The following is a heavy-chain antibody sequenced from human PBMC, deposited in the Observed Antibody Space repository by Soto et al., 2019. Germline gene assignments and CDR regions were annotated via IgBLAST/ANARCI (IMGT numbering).Heavy chain of an antibody. CDR3: AKRRGDIVEVPAAMGIAWFDP. D-gene: IGHD2-2*01. Sequence: SETLSLTCAVYGGSFSGYYWSWIRQPPGKGLEWIGEINHSGSTNYNPSLKSRVTISVDTSKNQFSLKLSSVTAADTAVYYCAKRRGDIVEVPAAMGIAWFDPWGQGTLVTVSS. CDR2: INHSGST. V-gene: IGHV4-34*01. J-gene: IGHJ5*02. CDR1: GGSFSGYY.